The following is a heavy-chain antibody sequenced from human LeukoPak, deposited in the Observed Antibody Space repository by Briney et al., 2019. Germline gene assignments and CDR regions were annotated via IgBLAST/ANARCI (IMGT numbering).Heavy chain of an antibody. CDR3: ARVCSSTSCSRAGLDP. CDR2: INNNGSST. V-gene: IGHV3-74*01. D-gene: IGHD2-2*01. CDR1: GFTFSSYW. J-gene: IGHJ5*02. Sequence: GGSLRLSCAASGFTFSSYWMNWVRQAPGKGLVWVSRINNNGSSTNYADSVKGRFTISRDNAKNTMYLQMNSMRQADTAVYYCARVCSSTSCSRAGLDPWRGGTLVTLPS.